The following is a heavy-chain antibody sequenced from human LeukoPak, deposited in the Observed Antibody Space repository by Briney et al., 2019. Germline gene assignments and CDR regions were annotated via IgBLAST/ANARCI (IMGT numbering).Heavy chain of an antibody. D-gene: IGHD3-10*01. V-gene: IGHV4-39*01. CDR1: GGSISSSSYY. CDR2: IYYSGST. CDR3: ARLDSVVDY. Sequence: SETLSLTCTVSGGSISSSSYYWGWIRQPPGKGLEWIGSIYYSGSTYYNPSLKSRVTISVDTSKNQFSLKLSSVTAADAAVYYCARLDSVVDYWGQGTLVTVSS. J-gene: IGHJ4*02.